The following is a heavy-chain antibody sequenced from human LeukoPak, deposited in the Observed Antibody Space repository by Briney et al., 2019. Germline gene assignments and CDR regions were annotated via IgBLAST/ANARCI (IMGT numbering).Heavy chain of an antibody. D-gene: IGHD3-10*01. J-gene: IGHJ4*02. CDR3: ARPQGFDEYYFDY. Sequence: ASVKVSCKASGYTFTSYYMHWVRQAPGQGLEGMGIINPSGGSTSYAQKFQGRVTMTRDMSTSTVYMELSSLRSEDTAVYYCARPQGFDEYYFDYWGQGTLVTVSS. CDR1: GYTFTSYY. V-gene: IGHV1-46*01. CDR2: INPSGGST.